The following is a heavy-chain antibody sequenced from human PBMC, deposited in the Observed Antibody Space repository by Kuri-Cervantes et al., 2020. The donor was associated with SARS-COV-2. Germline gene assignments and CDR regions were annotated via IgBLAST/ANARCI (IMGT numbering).Heavy chain of an antibody. CDR2: INPNSGGT. J-gene: IGHJ3*01. CDR1: GYTFTGYY. CDR3: ARDGGKHIVVDAFDA. Sequence: ASVKVSCKASGYTFTGYYMHWVRQAPGQGLEWMGWINPNSGGTNYAQKFQGRVTMTRDTSISTAYMELSRLRSDDTAVYYCARDGGKHIVVDAFDAWGQGTMVTVSS. D-gene: IGHD3-16*01. V-gene: IGHV1-2*02.